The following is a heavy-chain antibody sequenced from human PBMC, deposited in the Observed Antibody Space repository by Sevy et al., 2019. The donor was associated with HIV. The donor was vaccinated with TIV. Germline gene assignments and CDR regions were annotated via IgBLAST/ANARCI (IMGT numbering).Heavy chain of an antibody. J-gene: IGHJ4*02. CDR3: ARGRLYSSSSIDY. D-gene: IGHD6-6*01. CDR1: GGSISSYY. Sequence: SETLSLTCTVSGGSISSYYWSWIRQPPGKGLEWFGYIYYSGSTNYNPSLKSRVTISVDTSKNQFSLKLSSVTAADTAVYYCARGRLYSSSSIDYWGQGTLVTVSS. V-gene: IGHV4-59*01. CDR2: IYYSGST.